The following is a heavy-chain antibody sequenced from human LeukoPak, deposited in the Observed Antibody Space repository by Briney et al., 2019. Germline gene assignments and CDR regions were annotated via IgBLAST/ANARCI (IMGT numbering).Heavy chain of an antibody. Sequence: SEPLSLTCAVYGGSFSNYDWTWIRQPPGKGLEWIGEIHHSGRTNYNPSLKSRITISADTSKKQFSLRLSSVTAADTAVYYCARGRSRVTIFGVALNWLDSWGQGNLVTVSS. V-gene: IGHV4-34*01. CDR3: ARGRSRVTIFGVALNWLDS. J-gene: IGHJ5*01. D-gene: IGHD3-3*01. CDR1: GGSFSNYD. CDR2: IHHSGRT.